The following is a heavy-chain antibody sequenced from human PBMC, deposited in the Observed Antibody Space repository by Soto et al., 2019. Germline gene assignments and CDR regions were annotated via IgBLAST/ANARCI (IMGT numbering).Heavy chain of an antibody. Sequence: ASVKVSCKASGYTFTSYGISWVRQAPGQGLEWMGWISAYNGNTNYAQKLQGRVTMTTDTSTSTAYMELRSLRSDDTAVYYCARVPVSYDILTGYPLSGYYYGMDVWGQGTTFTVSS. CDR1: GYTFTSYG. CDR2: ISAYNGNT. J-gene: IGHJ6*02. CDR3: ARVPVSYDILTGYPLSGYYYGMDV. D-gene: IGHD3-9*01. V-gene: IGHV1-18*04.